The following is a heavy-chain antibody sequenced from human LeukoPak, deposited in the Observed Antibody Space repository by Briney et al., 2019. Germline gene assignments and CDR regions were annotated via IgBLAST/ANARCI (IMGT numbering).Heavy chain of an antibody. J-gene: IGHJ5*02. CDR2: IYYSGST. CDR3: ARVLGAVAAQRFDP. Sequence: PSQTLSLTCTVSGGSISSGGYYWSWIRQPPGKGLEWIGYIYYSGSTNYNPSLKSRVTISVDTSKNQFSLKLSSVTAADTAVYYCARVLGAVAAQRFDPWGQGTLVTVSS. CDR1: GGSISSGGYY. V-gene: IGHV4-61*08. D-gene: IGHD6-19*01.